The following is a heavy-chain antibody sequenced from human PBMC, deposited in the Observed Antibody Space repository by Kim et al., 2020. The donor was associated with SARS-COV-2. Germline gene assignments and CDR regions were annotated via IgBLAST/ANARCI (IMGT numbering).Heavy chain of an antibody. CDR1: GGSFSGYY. Sequence: SETLSLTCAVYGGSFSGYYWSCIRQPPGKGLEWIGEINHSGSTNYNPSLKSRVTISVDTSKNQFSLKLSSVTAADTAVYYCARKVPGIAAAGNEGVFDYWGQGTLVTVSS. V-gene: IGHV4-34*01. D-gene: IGHD6-13*01. CDR3: ARKVPGIAAAGNEGVFDY. CDR2: INHSGST. J-gene: IGHJ4*02.